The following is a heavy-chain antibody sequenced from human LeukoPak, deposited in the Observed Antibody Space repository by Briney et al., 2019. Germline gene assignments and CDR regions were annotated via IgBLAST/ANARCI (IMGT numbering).Heavy chain of an antibody. V-gene: IGHV1-8*03. CDR3: ARSDHNSWNAFDI. J-gene: IGHJ3*02. CDR1: GYTFGSDD. Sequence: ASVKVSCKASGYTFGSDDINWVRQATGQGLEWMGWINPNNGNLGYAQKFQGRVTITRNTPISTACMELSSLTSEDTAVYYCARSDHNSWNAFDIWGQGTMVTVSS. CDR2: INPNNGNL. D-gene: IGHD1-26*01.